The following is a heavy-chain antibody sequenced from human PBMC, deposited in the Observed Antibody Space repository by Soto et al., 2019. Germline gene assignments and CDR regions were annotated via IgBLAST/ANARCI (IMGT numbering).Heavy chain of an antibody. D-gene: IGHD3-22*01. Sequence: SETLSLTCAVYGGSFSCYYLSWIRQPPGKGLEWIGEINHSGSTNYNPSLKSRVTISVDTSKNQFSLKLSSVTAADTAVYYCARAGDSSGYYLLDFDYWGQGTLVTVSS. CDR3: ARAGDSSGYYLLDFDY. CDR2: INHSGST. CDR1: GGSFSCYY. V-gene: IGHV4-34*01. J-gene: IGHJ4*02.